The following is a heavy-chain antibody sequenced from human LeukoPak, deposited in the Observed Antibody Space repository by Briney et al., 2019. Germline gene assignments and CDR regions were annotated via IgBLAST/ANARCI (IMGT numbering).Heavy chain of an antibody. CDR2: INHSGST. Sequence: PSETLSLTCAVYGGSFSGYYWSWIRQPPGKGLEWIGEINHSGSTNYNPSLKSRVTISVDTSKNQFSLKLSSVTAADTAVYYCAEKEISGSGYSADYWGQGTLVTVSS. J-gene: IGHJ4*02. CDR1: GGSFSGYY. V-gene: IGHV4-34*01. D-gene: IGHD3-10*01. CDR3: AEKEISGSGYSADY.